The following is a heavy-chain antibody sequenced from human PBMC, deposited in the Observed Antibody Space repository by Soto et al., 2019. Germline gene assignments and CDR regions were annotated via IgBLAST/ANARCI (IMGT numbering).Heavy chain of an antibody. Sequence: PSETLSLTCAVYGGSFSGYYWTWIRQPPGKGLEWIGEITHSGSTNYNPSLKSRVTTSVDTSKNQFSLNLNSVTAADTAVYYCARSSVRGWSYWGQGTLVTVSS. V-gene: IGHV4-34*01. CDR1: GGSFSGYY. CDR2: ITHSGST. J-gene: IGHJ4*02. D-gene: IGHD3-10*02. CDR3: ARSSVRGWSY.